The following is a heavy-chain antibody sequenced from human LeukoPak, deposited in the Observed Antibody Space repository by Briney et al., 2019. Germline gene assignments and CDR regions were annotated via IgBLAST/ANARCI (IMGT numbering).Heavy chain of an antibody. CDR1: GYTFTSYD. J-gene: IGHJ4*02. CDR2: MSPNSGDT. V-gene: IGHV1-8*01. Sequence: ASVKVSCKASGYTFTSYDFNWVRQAPGQRPEWMGWMSPNSGDTGYAQKFQDRVTMTRNTSISTAYMELSSLRSDDTAVYYCARDGIAAASWGQGTLVTVSS. D-gene: IGHD6-13*01. CDR3: ARDGIAAAS.